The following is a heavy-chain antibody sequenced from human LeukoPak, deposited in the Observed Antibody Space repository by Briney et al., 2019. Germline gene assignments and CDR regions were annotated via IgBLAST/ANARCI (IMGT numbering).Heavy chain of an antibody. CDR1: GFTLSSYA. J-gene: IGHJ4*02. V-gene: IGHV3-23*01. CDR3: AKDDGSSGGSCYDY. CDR2: ISGSGGST. Sequence: GGSLRLSCVVSGFTLSSYAMSWVRQAPGKGLEWVSAISGSGGSTYYADSVKGRFTISRDNSKNTLYLQMNSLRAEDTAVYYCAKDDGSSGGSCYDYWGQGTLVTVSS. D-gene: IGHD2-15*01.